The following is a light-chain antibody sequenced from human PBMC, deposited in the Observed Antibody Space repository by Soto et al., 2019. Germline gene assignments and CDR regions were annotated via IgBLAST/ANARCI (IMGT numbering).Light chain of an antibody. Sequence: QSALTQPPSASGSPGQSVTISCTGTSSDVGNYNYVSWYQQHPGKAPKLLIYEVTKRPSGVPDRFSGSTSDNTASLTVSGLHAEDEADYYCVSYAGSDNLVVGGGTKLTVL. J-gene: IGLJ2*01. CDR3: VSYAGSDNLV. CDR1: SSDVGNYNY. V-gene: IGLV2-8*01. CDR2: EVT.